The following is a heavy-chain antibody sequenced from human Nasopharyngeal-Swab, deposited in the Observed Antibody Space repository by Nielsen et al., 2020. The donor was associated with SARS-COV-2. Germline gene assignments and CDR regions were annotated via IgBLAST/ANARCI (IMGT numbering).Heavy chain of an antibody. Sequence: KVSCKGSGYSFTAYWIGWVRQMPGKGLEWMGIIYPGDSDTRYSPSFQGQVTISADKSISTAYLQWSSLKASDTAIYYCARHLFPRGDYYGMDVWGQGTTATVS. CDR1: GYSFTAYW. D-gene: IGHD2-15*01. CDR2: IYPGDSDT. V-gene: IGHV5-51*01. CDR3: ARHLFPRGDYYGMDV. J-gene: IGHJ6*02.